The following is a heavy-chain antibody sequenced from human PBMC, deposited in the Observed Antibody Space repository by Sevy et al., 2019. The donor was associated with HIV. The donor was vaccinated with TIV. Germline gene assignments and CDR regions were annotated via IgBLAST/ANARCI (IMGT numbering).Heavy chain of an antibody. CDR3: AKAWNRGYRYAYPS. J-gene: IGHJ4*02. Sequence: GGSLRLSCAASGFIVSNYYMSWVRQAPGKGLEWVSIIYSGGGTYYADSVKGRFTISRDNSKNTLYLQMNSLRVEDTAVYSCAKAWNRGYRYAYPSWGQGTLVTVSS. CDR1: GFIVSNYY. CDR2: IYSGGGT. D-gene: IGHD5-18*01. V-gene: IGHV3-53*05.